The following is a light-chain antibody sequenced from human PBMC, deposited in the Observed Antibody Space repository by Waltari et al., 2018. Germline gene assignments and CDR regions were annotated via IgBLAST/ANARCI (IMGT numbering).Light chain of an antibody. Sequence: CRASQTVRSYLAWYQQKPGQAPRHRIFDASSRAPGIPAKFSGSGSGTDFTLTVSNLEPEDFAVYYCQQRSNWPYTFGQGTRVEIK. CDR1: QTVRSY. CDR2: DAS. V-gene: IGKV3-11*01. CDR3: QQRSNWPYT. J-gene: IGKJ2*01.